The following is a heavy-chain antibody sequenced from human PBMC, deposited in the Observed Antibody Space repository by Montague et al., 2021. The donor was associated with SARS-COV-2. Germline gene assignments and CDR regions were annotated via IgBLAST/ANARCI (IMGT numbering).Heavy chain of an antibody. D-gene: IGHD3-16*02. V-gene: IGHV4-4*07. CDR1: GGSISSYY. CDR2: IYTSGST. J-gene: IGHJ6*02. Sequence: SETLSLTCTVSGGSISSYYWSWIRQPAGKGLGWIGRIYTSGSTNYNPSLKSRVTMSVDTSKNQFSLKLSSATAADTAVYYCARDLIVYDYVWGSYRPYGMDVWGQGTTVTVSS. CDR3: ARDLIVYDYVWGSYRPYGMDV.